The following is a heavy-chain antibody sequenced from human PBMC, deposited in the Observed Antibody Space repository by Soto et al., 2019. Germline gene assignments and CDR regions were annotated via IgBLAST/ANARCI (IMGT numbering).Heavy chain of an antibody. CDR3: AGYYYGSGSYPAGY. Sequence: GGSLRLSCAASGFTFSIYAMTWVRQAPGKGLEWVSTFSGSSVSTYYADSVKGRFTISRDNSKNTLYLQMNSLRAEDTAVYYCAGYYYGSGSYPAGYWGQGTQVTVSS. D-gene: IGHD3-10*01. J-gene: IGHJ4*02. CDR1: GFTFSIYA. CDR2: FSGSSVST. V-gene: IGHV3-23*01.